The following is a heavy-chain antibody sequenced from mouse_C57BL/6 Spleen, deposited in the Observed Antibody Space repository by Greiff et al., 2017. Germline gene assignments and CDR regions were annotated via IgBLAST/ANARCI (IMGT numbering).Heavy chain of an antibody. CDR3: ATPYYYGSSYLDY. Sequence: VQLKQSGPELVKPGASVKISCKASGYSFTDYNMNWVKQSNGKSLEWIGVINPNYGTTSYNQKFKGKATLTVDQSSSTAYMQLNSLTSEDSAVYYCATPYYYGSSYLDYWGQGTTLTVSS. V-gene: IGHV1-39*01. CDR1: GYSFTDYN. D-gene: IGHD1-1*01. J-gene: IGHJ2*01. CDR2: INPNYGTT.